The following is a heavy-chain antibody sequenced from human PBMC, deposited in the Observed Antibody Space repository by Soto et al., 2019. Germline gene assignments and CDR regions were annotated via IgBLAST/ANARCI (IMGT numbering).Heavy chain of an antibody. CDR1: GYTFTNYA. V-gene: IGHV1-3*01. D-gene: IGHD2-8*02. CDR3: ASGTYWIDY. J-gene: IGHJ4*02. Sequence: ASVKVSCKAFGYTFTNYAVHWVRQAPGQSLAWMGWINSGNGNTKYSQKFQGRVTITRDTSASTAYMELTRLTSEDTAVYYCASGTYWIDYWGQGTLVTVSS. CDR2: INSGNGNT.